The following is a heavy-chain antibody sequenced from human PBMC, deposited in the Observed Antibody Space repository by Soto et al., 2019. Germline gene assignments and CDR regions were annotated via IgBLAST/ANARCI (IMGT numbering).Heavy chain of an antibody. V-gene: IGHV2-5*02. D-gene: IGHD1-7*01. CDR2: IYWDDDK. Sequence: SGPTLVNPTQTLTLTCTFSGFSLSTSGVGVGWIRQPPGKALEWLALIYWDDDKRYSPSLKSRLTITKDTSKNQVVLTMTNMDPVDTATYYCAHIRELELLDYWGQGTLVTVSS. J-gene: IGHJ4*02. CDR3: AHIRELELLDY. CDR1: GFSLSTSGVG.